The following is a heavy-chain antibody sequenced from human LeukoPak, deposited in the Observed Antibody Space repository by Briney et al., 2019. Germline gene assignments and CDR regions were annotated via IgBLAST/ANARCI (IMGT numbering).Heavy chain of an antibody. CDR2: ISTNGGST. J-gene: IGHJ4*02. CDR3: AKSNDYGDYGGGDY. V-gene: IGHV3-23*01. D-gene: IGHD4-17*01. Sequence: GGSLRLSCAASGFTFSSYAMSWVRQAPGEGLEWVSAISTNGGSTYFADSVKGRFTITRDNSKNTLSLEMNSLRPEDTAVYYCAKSNDYGDYGGGDYWGQGTLVTVSS. CDR1: GFTFSSYA.